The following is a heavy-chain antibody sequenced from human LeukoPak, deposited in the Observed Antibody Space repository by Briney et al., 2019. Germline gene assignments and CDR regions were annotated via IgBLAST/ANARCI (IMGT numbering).Heavy chain of an antibody. CDR2: IYTSGST. D-gene: IGHD3-22*01. CDR1: GGSISSYY. CDR3: ARHALYYDSSGYVWFDP. V-gene: IGHV4-4*07. Sequence: SETLSLTCTVSGGSISSYYWSWIRQPAGKGLEWIGRIYTSGSTNYNPSLKSRVTMSVDTSKNQFSLKLSSVTAADTAVYYCARHALYYDSSGYVWFDPWGQGTLVTVSS. J-gene: IGHJ5*02.